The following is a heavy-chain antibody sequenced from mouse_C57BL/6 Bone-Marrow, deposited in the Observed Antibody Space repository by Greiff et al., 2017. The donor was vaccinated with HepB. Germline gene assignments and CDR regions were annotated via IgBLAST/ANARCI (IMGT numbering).Heavy chain of an antibody. V-gene: IGHV5-4*01. J-gene: IGHJ4*01. CDR1: GFTFSSYA. CDR2: ISDGGSYT. CDR3: ARIPYYYAMDY. Sequence: EVQLVESGGGLVKPGGSLKLSCAASGFTFSSYAMSWVRQTPEKRLEWVATISDGGSYTYYPDNVKGRVTISRDNAKNNLYLQMSHLKSEDTAMYYCARIPYYYAMDYWGQGTSVTVSS.